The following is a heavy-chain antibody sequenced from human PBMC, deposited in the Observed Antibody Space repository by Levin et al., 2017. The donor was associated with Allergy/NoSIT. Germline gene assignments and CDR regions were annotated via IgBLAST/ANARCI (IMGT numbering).Heavy chain of an antibody. CDR1: GFSFSAYS. J-gene: IGHJ4*02. CDR2: VDGHGTRI. D-gene: IGHD3-10*01. Sequence: GESLKISCAVSGFSFSAYSMNWVRQAPGKGLEWLAYVDGHGTRIFYADSAKGRFTISRDNAQNSLYLQMNSLRAEDAGTYYCVRDLEGYRGVIRFDFWGQGTLVTVSS. V-gene: IGHV3-48*01. CDR3: VRDLEGYRGVIRFDF.